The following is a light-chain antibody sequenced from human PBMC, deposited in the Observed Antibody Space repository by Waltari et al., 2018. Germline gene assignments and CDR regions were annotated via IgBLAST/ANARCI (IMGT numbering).Light chain of an antibody. CDR1: SSDVGGFNF. CDR2: DVF. CDR3: SSYTARPPHVV. Sequence: QSALTQPASVSGSPGQSISISCTGISSDVGGFNFVSWYQQHPGKAPKLMIYDVFNRPSGVSTRFSGSKSDHAASLAISGLQAEDEAVYYCSSYTARPPHVVFGGGTKVTVL. J-gene: IGLJ2*01. V-gene: IGLV2-14*03.